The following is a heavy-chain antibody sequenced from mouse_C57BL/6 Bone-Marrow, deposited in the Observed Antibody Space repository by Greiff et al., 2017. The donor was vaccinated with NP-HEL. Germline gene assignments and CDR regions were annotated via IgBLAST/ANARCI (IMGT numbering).Heavy chain of an antibody. V-gene: IGHV1-22*01. Sequence: VQLKQSGPELVKPGASVKMSCKASGYTFTDYNMHWVKQSHGKSLEWIGYINPNNGGTSYNQKFKGKATLTVNKSSSTAYMELRSLTSEDSAVYYCARRYYVSTYWYFDVWGTGTTVTVSS. CDR3: ARRYYVSTYWYFDV. D-gene: IGHD1-1*01. CDR1: GYTFTDYN. CDR2: INPNNGGT. J-gene: IGHJ1*03.